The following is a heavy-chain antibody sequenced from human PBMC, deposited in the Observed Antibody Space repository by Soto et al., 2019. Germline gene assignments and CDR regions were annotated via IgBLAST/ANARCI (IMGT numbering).Heavy chain of an antibody. Sequence: GGSLRLSCSASGFTFSTYSMNWVRQAPGKGLEWVSSISSGSDYIYYADSMKGRFTISRDNAKNSLYLQMNSLRAADTAVYYCARGEWYSDYWGQGALVTGSS. CDR2: ISSGSDYI. V-gene: IGHV3-21*01. CDR1: GFTFSTYS. J-gene: IGHJ4*02. CDR3: ARGEWYSDY. D-gene: IGHD3-3*01.